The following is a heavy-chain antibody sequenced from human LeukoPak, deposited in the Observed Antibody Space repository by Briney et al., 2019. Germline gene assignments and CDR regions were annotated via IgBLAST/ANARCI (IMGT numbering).Heavy chain of an antibody. CDR2: IKQDGSEK. Sequence: WGSLRLSCAASGFTFSRYWMSWVRQAPGKGLEWVANIKQDGSEKYYVDSVKGRFTISRDNAKNSLYLQMNSLRAEDTAVYYCAELGITMIGGVWGKGTTVTISS. V-gene: IGHV3-7*01. J-gene: IGHJ6*04. CDR1: GFTFSRYW. D-gene: IGHD3-10*02. CDR3: AELGITMIGGV.